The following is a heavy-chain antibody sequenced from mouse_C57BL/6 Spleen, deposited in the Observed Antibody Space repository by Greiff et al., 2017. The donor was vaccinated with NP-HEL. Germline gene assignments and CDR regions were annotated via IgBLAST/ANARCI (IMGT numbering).Heavy chain of an antibody. Sequence: VQLQQSGPELVKPGASVKISCKASGYAFSSSWMNWVKQRPGKGLEWIGRIYPGDGDTNYNGKFKGKATLTADKSSSTAYMQLSSLTSEDSAVSFCARAIQPPYDGSRRWYFDVWGTGTTVTVSS. V-gene: IGHV1-82*01. CDR1: GYAFSSSW. J-gene: IGHJ1*03. CDR3: ARAIQPPYDGSRRWYFDV. CDR2: IYPGDGDT. D-gene: IGHD1-1*01.